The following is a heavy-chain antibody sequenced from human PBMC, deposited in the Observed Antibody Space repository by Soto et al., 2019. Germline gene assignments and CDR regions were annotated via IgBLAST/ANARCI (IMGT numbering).Heavy chain of an antibody. V-gene: IGHV3-20*04. CDR2: INWNGGTT. J-gene: IGHJ4*02. CDR1: GFTFDDYG. Sequence: EVQLVESGGGVVRPGGSLRLSCVASGFTFDDYGMSWVRQVPGKGLEWVSGINWNGGTTHYADSVKGRFTISRDNAKNALYLLMNCLRAGGAGLCYCAESQSVLVRRVIEAFDDWGQGTLVTVCS. D-gene: IGHD3-10*01. CDR3: AESQSVLVRRVIEAFDD.